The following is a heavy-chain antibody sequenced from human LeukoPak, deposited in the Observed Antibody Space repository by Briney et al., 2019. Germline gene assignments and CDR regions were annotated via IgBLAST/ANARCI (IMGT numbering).Heavy chain of an antibody. D-gene: IGHD3-9*01. V-gene: IGHV3-7*01. J-gene: IGHJ4*02. Sequence: GGSLRLSCAASGFTFSSYWMSWVRQAPGKGLEWVANIKQDGSEKYYVDSVKGRFTISRENAKNSLYLQMNSLSAEDTAVYYCARDGVLRYFDWSFDYWGQGTLVTVSS. CDR1: GFTFSSYW. CDR2: IKQDGSEK. CDR3: ARDGVLRYFDWSFDY.